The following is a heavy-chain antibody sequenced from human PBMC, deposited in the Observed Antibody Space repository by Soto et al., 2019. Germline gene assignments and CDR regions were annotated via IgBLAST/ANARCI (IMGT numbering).Heavy chain of an antibody. CDR3: AGKAFWSGYFDYYYYMDV. Sequence: SETLSLTCTVSGGSISSYYWSWIRQPPGKGLEWIGYIYYSGSTNYNPSLKSRVTISVDTSKNQFSLKLSSVTAADTAVYYCAGKAFWSGYFDYYYYMDVWGKGTTVTVSS. V-gene: IGHV4-59*08. J-gene: IGHJ6*03. CDR2: IYYSGST. CDR1: GGSISSYY. D-gene: IGHD3-3*01.